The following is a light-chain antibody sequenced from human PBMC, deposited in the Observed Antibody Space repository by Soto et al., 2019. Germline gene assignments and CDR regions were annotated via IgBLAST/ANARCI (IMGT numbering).Light chain of an antibody. V-gene: IGKV1-5*01. CDR2: DVS. J-gene: IGKJ1*01. CDR1: QSISNW. Sequence: DIQMTQSPSTLSASVGDRVTITCRASQSISNWLAWYQQKPGKAPKLLIYDVSNLETGVPSRFSGSGSETHFTLTISSLQSEDFAVYYCQQYNNWPRTFGQGTKVDIK. CDR3: QQYNNWPRT.